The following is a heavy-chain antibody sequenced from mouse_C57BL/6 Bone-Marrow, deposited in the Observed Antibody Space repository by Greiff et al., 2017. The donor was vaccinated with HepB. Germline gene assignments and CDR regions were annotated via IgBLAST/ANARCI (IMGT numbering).Heavy chain of an antibody. CDR2: IWSGGST. V-gene: IGHV2-2*01. CDR3: ARIYSNFWYFDV. J-gene: IGHJ1*03. D-gene: IGHD2-5*01. Sequence: VQRVESGPGLVQPSQSLSITCTVSGFSLTSYGVHWVRQSPGKGLEWLGVIWSGGSTDYNAAFISRLSISKDNSKSQVFFKMNSLQADDTAIYYCARIYSNFWYFDVWGTGTTVTVSS. CDR1: GFSLTSYG.